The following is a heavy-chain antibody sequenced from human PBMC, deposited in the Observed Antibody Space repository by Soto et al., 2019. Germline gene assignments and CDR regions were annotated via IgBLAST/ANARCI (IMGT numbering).Heavy chain of an antibody. J-gene: IGHJ5*02. CDR3: ARGQRFSDWFDP. D-gene: IGHD3-3*01. CDR1: GDSMTGYY. CDR2: VYSSGGT. V-gene: IGHV4-4*07. Sequence: SETLSLTCTVSGDSMTGYYWTWIRQPAGKGLEWIGRVYSSGGTHYNPSLKSRVSISLETSKNQFSLRLMSVTVADTAVYYCARGQRFSDWFDPWGQGVLVAVSS.